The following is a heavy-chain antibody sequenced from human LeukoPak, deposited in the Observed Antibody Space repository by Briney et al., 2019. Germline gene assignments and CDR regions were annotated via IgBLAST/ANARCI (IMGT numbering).Heavy chain of an antibody. J-gene: IGHJ2*01. CDR2: IYYSGST. D-gene: IGHD2-21*02. V-gene: IGHV4-39*01. Sequence: KTSETLSLTCTVSGGSISSSNYYWGWIRQPPGKGLEWIRSIYYSGSTYYNPSLKSRVTISVDTSKNQFSLKLNSVTAADTALYYCARHRVTAIPSYFDLWGRGTLVTVSS. CDR1: GGSISSSNYY. CDR3: ARHRVTAIPSYFDL.